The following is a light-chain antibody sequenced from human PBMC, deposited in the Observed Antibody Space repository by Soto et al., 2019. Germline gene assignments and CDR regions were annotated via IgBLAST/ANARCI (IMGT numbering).Light chain of an antibody. CDR3: GTWDSSLSAFV. CDR1: SSNIGNNY. V-gene: IGLV1-51*01. CDR2: DNN. Sequence: QSVLTQPPSVSAAPGQKVTISCSGSSSNIGNNYVSWYQQLPGTAPKLLIYDNNKRPSGIPDRFSGSKSGTSATLGITGLQTGDEADYYCGTWDSSLSAFVFGGGTK. J-gene: IGLJ2*01.